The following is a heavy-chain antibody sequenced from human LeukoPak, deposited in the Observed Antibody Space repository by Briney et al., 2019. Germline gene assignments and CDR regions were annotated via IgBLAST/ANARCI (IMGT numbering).Heavy chain of an antibody. V-gene: IGHV1-69*04. CDR3: AGVPVVPAAMGEGGRYYYYYGMDV. J-gene: IGHJ6*02. CDR2: IIPILGIA. Sequence: SVKVSCKASGGTFSSYAISWVRQAPGQGLEWMGRIIPILGIANYAQKFQGRVTITADKSTSTAYMELSSLRSEDTAVYYCAGVPVVPAAMGEGGRYYYYYGMDVWGQGTTVTVSS. D-gene: IGHD2-2*01. CDR1: GGTFSSYA.